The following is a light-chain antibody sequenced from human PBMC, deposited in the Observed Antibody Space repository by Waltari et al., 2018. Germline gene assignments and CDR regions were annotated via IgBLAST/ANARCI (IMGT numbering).Light chain of an antibody. CDR1: SGHSSNV. J-gene: IGLJ3*02. CDR2: VNSDGSH. V-gene: IGLV4-69*01. CDR3: QTGGDGTGV. Sequence: QLVLTQSPSASASLGASVKLTCTLSSGHSSNVIAWLQQQPEKGPRYLMKVNSDGSHSKGDGIPDRFSCSSSGTERYRSISSLQSEDEADYYCQTGGDGTGVFGGGTKLTGL.